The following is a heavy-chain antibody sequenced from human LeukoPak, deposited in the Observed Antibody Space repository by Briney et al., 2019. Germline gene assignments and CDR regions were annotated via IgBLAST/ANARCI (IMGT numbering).Heavy chain of an antibody. Sequence: GGSLRLSCAASRFTFSTYWMSWVRQAPGKGPEWVAYMNQLGNEKNYLDSVKGRFTISRDNAKNSLYLQMTSLRVEDTAAYYCARGTYYYEFWGQGTLVTVAS. CDR2: MNQLGNEK. J-gene: IGHJ4*02. CDR1: RFTFSTYW. D-gene: IGHD3-16*01. V-gene: IGHV3-7*04. CDR3: ARGTYYYEF.